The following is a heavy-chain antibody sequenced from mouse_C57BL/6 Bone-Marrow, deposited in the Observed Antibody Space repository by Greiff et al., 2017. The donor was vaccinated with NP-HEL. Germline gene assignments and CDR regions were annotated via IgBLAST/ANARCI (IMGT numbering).Heavy chain of an antibody. D-gene: IGHD3-2*02. Sequence: EVQLQESGPELVKPGASVKIPCKASGYTFTDYNMDWVKQSHGKSLEWIGDINPNNGGTIYNQKFKGKATLTVDKSSSTAYMELRSLTSEDTAVYYWAREGSSGSAWFAYWGQGTLVTVSA. V-gene: IGHV1-18*01. J-gene: IGHJ3*01. CDR2: INPNNGGT. CDR3: AREGSSGSAWFAY. CDR1: GYTFTDYN.